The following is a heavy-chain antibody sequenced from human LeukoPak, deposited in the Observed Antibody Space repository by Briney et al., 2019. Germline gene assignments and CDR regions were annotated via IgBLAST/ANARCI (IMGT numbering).Heavy chain of an antibody. V-gene: IGHV1-8*01. CDR3: ATSRIYCATTSCPGAYDY. CDR2: MNPKSGNT. Sequence: ASVKVSCKASGYTFTSYDINWVRQATGQGLEWMGWMNPKSGNTGYAQKFQGRVTMTRNTSISTAYMEPSSLRSEDTAVYYCATSRIYCATTSCPGAYDYWGQGTLVTVSS. D-gene: IGHD2-2*01. J-gene: IGHJ4*02. CDR1: GYTFTSYD.